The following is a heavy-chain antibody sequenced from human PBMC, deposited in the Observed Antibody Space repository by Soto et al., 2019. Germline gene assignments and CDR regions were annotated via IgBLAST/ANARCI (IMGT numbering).Heavy chain of an antibody. Sequence: SQTLSLTCAISGDSVSSTSTAWSWIRQSPSRGLEWLGRTYYRSNWYTDYAVSVKSRITISPDTSKNQFSLQLNSVTPEDTAVYYCARGRGMVRGVIMVRKIDYYYYYGMDVWGQGTTVTVSS. V-gene: IGHV6-1*01. J-gene: IGHJ6*02. D-gene: IGHD3-10*01. CDR3: ARGRGMVRGVIMVRKIDYYYYYGMDV. CDR2: TYYRSNWYT. CDR1: GDSVSSTSTA.